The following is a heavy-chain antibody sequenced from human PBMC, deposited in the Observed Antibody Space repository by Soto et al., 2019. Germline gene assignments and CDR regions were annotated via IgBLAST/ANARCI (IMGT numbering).Heavy chain of an antibody. D-gene: IGHD6-13*01. CDR1: GFTFSSYG. J-gene: IGHJ4*02. CDR2: ISHDGSDE. Sequence: QVQLVESGGGVVQPGRSLGLSCAASGFTFSSYGMHWVRQAPGKGLEWVAAISHDGSDEYYADSVKGRFTISRDNSKNTLYLQMNSLRAEDTAVYYCAKDRSPTYSDSWSYFDYWGQGTLVTVSS. V-gene: IGHV3-30*18. CDR3: AKDRSPTYSDSWSYFDY.